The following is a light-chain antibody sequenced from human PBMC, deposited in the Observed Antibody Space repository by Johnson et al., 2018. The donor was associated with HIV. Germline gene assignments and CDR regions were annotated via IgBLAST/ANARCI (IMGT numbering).Light chain of an antibody. V-gene: IGLV1-51*02. CDR1: SSNIGNNY. CDR3: GTWDSSLSAYV. Sequence: QSVLTQPPSVSAAPGQKVTISCSGSSSNIGNNYVSWYQQLPGTAPKLLIYENNKRPSGIPDRFSGSKSGTSATLGTTGLQTGDEAEYYCGTWDSSLSAYVFGTGTKVTVL. J-gene: IGLJ1*01. CDR2: ENN.